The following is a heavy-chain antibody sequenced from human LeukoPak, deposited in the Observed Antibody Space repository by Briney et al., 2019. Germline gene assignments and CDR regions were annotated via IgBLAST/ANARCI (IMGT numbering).Heavy chain of an antibody. CDR2: IDPKNGDT. CDR1: GYPFSDYY. J-gene: IGHJ4*02. CDR3: ARLSAL. Sequence: ASVKVSCKTSGYPFSDYYIHWIRQASGQGLESMGWIDPKNGDTKYAQRSQGRLTISMDTSIDTVYMELSSLRYDDTAVCYCARLSALWGQGTLVTVSS. V-gene: IGHV1-2*02.